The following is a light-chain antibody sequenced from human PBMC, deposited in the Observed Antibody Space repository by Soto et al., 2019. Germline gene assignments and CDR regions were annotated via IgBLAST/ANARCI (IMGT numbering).Light chain of an antibody. J-gene: IGKJ5*01. CDR3: QQYNKWPLIT. Sequence: EIVMTQSPLTLSASPGERAIFSCRASQSVGSNIAWYQQKPGQSPRLLVYDASTRATAIPARFSGSGSGTEFTLTISSLQSEDFAIYYCQQYNKWPLITFGQGTRLEIK. CDR1: QSVGSN. CDR2: DAS. V-gene: IGKV3-15*01.